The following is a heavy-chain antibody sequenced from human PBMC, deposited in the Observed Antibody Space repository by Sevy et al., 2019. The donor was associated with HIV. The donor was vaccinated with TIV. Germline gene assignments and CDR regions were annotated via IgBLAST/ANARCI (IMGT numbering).Heavy chain of an antibody. D-gene: IGHD3-22*01. Sequence: HGGSLRLSCAASGFTFSTYAMYWVRQAPGKGLEYVSAISGGGGNTYYGTSVKGRFTVARDNAKNTLYLQMGSLRAEDMALYFCARKYHDTSGYPRYSMDVWGQGTTVTVSS. CDR1: GFTFSTYA. CDR3: ARKYHDTSGYPRYSMDV. V-gene: IGHV3-64*01. CDR2: ISGGGGNT. J-gene: IGHJ6*02.